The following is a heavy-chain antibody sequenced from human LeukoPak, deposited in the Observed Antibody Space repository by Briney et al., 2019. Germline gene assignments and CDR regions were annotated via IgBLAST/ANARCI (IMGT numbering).Heavy chain of an antibody. Sequence: SVKVSCKASGGTFNGSGISWVRQAPGQGLEWMGGIISFFGAAHYIQKFQGRLAITADESTSTAYMELSSLTSEDTAVYYCTRDPSVDYDLLSHWFDPWGQGTLVTVSS. CDR3: TRDPSVDYDLLSHWFDP. J-gene: IGHJ5*02. D-gene: IGHD3-9*01. CDR1: GGTFNGSG. CDR2: IISFFGAA. V-gene: IGHV1-69*13.